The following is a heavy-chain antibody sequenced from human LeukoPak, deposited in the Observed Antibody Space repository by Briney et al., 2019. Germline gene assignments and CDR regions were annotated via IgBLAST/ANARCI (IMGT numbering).Heavy chain of an antibody. CDR1: GGSISTYY. J-gene: IGHJ6*02. CDR2: IHNSGST. Sequence: PSETLSLTCTVSGGSISTYYWTWIRQPAGKGLEWIGRIHNSGSTRYNPSLKSRVTMSLDTSKNQFSLNLGSVTAADTAVYYCARGLLGTMVRGVTFYYGMDVWGQGTTVTVSS. CDR3: ARGLLGTMVRGVTFYYGMDV. V-gene: IGHV4-4*07. D-gene: IGHD3-10*01.